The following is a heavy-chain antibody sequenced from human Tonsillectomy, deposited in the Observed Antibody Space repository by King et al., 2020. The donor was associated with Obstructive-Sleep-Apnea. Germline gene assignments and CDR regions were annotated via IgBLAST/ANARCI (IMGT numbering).Heavy chain of an antibody. CDR1: GFTFSSYS. J-gene: IGHJ2*01. Sequence: VQLVESGGGLVKPGGSLRLSCAASGFTFSSYSMNWVRQAPGKGLEWVSSISSSSSYIYYADSVKGRFTISRDNAKNSLYLQMNSLRAEDTAVYYCARDAVLLWFGELNWYFDLWGRGTLVTVSS. CDR3: ARDAVLLWFGELNWYFDL. CDR2: ISSSSSYI. D-gene: IGHD3-10*01. V-gene: IGHV3-21*01.